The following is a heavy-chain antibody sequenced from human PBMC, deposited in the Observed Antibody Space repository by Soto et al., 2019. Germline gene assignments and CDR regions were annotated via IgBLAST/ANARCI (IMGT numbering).Heavy chain of an antibody. Sequence: QVQLVQSGAEVKQPGSSVKVSCKASGGTFSSYAISWVRQAPGQGLEWMGGIIPIFGTANYAQKFQGRVTITADDSTSTAYMELSSLRSEDTAVYYCARDGEVDSSGWYLYYYGMDVWGQGTTVTVSS. CDR1: GGTFSSYA. D-gene: IGHD6-19*01. J-gene: IGHJ6*02. CDR2: IIPIFGTA. CDR3: ARDGEVDSSGWYLYYYGMDV. V-gene: IGHV1-69*01.